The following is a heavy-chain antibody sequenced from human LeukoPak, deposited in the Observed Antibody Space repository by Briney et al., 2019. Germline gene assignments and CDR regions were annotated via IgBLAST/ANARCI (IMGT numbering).Heavy chain of an antibody. CDR1: GFTFSSYA. D-gene: IGHD4-23*01. J-gene: IGHJ3*02. Sequence: GGSLRLSCAASGFTFSSYAMSWVRQAPGKGVGRVSAISGSVGGTYYADSVKGRFTISRENSKKTLYLQMNSLRAEDTAVYYFAKGRGNPTDDAVDIWGQGKMVTVSS. CDR3: AKGRGNPTDDAVDI. CDR2: ISGSVGGT. V-gene: IGHV3-23*01.